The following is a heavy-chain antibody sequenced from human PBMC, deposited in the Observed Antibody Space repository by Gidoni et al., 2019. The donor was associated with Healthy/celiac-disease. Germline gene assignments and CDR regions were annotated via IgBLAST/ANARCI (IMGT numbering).Heavy chain of an antibody. Sequence: QVQLVQSGAEVKKPGASVKVSCKASGYTFTSYGISWVRQAPGHGLEWMGWISAYNGNTNYAQKLQGRVTMTTDTSTSTAYMELRSLRSDDTSVYYCARDGRYDFWSGYYIWDYWGQGTLVTVSS. J-gene: IGHJ4*02. V-gene: IGHV1-18*01. D-gene: IGHD3-3*01. CDR3: ARDGRYDFWSGYYIWDY. CDR1: GYTFTSYG. CDR2: ISAYNGNT.